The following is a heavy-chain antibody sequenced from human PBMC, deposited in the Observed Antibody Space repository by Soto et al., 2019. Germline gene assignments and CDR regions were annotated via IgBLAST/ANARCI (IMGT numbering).Heavy chain of an antibody. CDR3: AIGGKAYKVVVVAATQDFDY. CDR2: IIPIFGTA. CDR1: GGTFSSYA. J-gene: IGHJ4*02. V-gene: IGHV1-69*06. Sequence: SVKVSCKASGGTFSSYAISWVRQAPGQGLEWMGGIIPIFGTANYAQKFQGRVTITADNSKNTLYLQMNSLRAEDTAVYYCAIGGKAYKVVVVAATQDFDYWGQGTLVTVSS. D-gene: IGHD2-15*01.